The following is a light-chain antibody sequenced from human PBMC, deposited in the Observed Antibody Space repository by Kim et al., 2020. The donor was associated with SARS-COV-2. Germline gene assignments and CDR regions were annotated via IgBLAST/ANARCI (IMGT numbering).Light chain of an antibody. J-gene: IGLJ3*02. Sequence: NFTLTQPHSVSESPGKTVTISCTRSSGSIASNYVQWYQQRPGSAPTTVIYEDNQRPSGVPDRFSGSIDSSSNSASLTISGLKTEDEADYYCQSCDSSNWVFGGGTQLTVL. CDR3: QSCDSSNWV. V-gene: IGLV6-57*04. CDR1: SGSIASNY. CDR2: EDN.